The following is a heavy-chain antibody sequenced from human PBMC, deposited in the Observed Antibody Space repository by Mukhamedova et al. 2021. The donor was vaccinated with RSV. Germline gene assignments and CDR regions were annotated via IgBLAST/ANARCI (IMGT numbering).Heavy chain of an antibody. D-gene: IGHD1-1*01. CDR3: AKDSYGAYLTTNYFDY. Sequence: QSTWEGLEWVAFIRFDGSNAYYTISVKGRFTISRDNSKNTLYLQMNSLGTEDTAVYYCAKDSYGAYLTTNYFDYSGQGTLVTVSS. CDR2: IRFDGSNA. V-gene: IGHV3-30*02. J-gene: IGHJ4*02.